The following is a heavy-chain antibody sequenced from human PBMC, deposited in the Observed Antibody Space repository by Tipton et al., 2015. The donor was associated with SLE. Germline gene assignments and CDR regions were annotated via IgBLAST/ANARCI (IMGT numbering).Heavy chain of an antibody. D-gene: IGHD3-3*01. Sequence: TLSLTCIVSGGSITGYYWSWIRQPPGKRLEWIGYIDQFGSANYNPSLQNRVTISVGRSKTQFSLKLRSVSAADSAMYYCAGHGYDFWSGYYHHVFDVWGQGTMLTVSS. CDR3: AGHGYDFWSGYYHHVFDV. CDR2: IDQFGSA. CDR1: GGSITGYY. V-gene: IGHV4-59*08. J-gene: IGHJ3*01.